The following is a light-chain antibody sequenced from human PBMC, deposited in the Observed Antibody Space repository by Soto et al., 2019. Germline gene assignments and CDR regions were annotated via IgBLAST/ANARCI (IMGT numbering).Light chain of an antibody. Sequence: QSVLTQPPSASGTPGQRVTISCSGSSSNIGSNYVYWYQQLPGTAPKLLIYRNNQRPSGVPDRFSGSKSGTSASLAISGLRSEDEADYYCAAWDDSLSGRVVFGGGTKVTGL. CDR1: SSNIGSNY. CDR3: AAWDDSLSGRVV. J-gene: IGLJ2*01. V-gene: IGLV1-47*01. CDR2: RNN.